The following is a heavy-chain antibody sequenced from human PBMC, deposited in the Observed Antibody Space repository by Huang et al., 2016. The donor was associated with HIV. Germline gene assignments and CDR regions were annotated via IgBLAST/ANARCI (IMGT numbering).Heavy chain of an antibody. D-gene: IGHD4-17*01. V-gene: IGHV1-8*02. CDR3: ARSAYGDLDY. CDR2: MNPNTGNT. CDR1: GYTFTNYD. J-gene: IGHJ4*02. Sequence: QVHLVQSGAEVKKPGASVKVSCKASGYTFTNYDINWVRPAPGRGLEWMGWMNPNTGNTGCAQSFQGRVTMTRKTSITTAYMELTSLTSEDTAVYYCARSAYGDLDYWGLGTLVIVSS.